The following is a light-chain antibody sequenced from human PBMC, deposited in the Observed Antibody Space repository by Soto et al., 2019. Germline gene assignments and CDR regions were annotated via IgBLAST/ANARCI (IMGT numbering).Light chain of an antibody. CDR1: QSISKY. J-gene: IGKJ2*01. CDR3: QQSDSTPPDT. Sequence: DIQMTQSPSSLSASVGDRVTITCRASQSISKYLNWYQQKPGQAPNLLIYAASTLQSGVPSRFSGSGSVSDITLTISSLQPEDFATYYCQQSDSTPPDTFGQGTKLEIK. CDR2: AAS. V-gene: IGKV1-39*01.